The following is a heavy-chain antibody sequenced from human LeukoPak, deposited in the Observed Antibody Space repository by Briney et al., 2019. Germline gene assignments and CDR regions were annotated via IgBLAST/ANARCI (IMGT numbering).Heavy chain of an antibody. CDR2: IYYSGTT. CDR3: ARRYEKSFDP. CDR1: GGSISSSSYN. D-gene: IGHD5-12*01. J-gene: IGHJ5*02. V-gene: IGHV4-39*01. Sequence: SETLSLTCTVSGGSISSSSYNWGWIRQPPGKGLEWIGNIYYSGTTYYNPSLKSRVTLSVDTSKNQFSLKLSSVTAADTAVYYCARRYEKSFDPWGQGTLVTVSS.